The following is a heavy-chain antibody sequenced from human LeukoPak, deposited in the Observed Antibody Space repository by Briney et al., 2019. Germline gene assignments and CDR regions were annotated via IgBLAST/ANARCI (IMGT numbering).Heavy chain of an antibody. J-gene: IGHJ4*02. CDR1: GFTFRSYW. CDR3: ARDRGYGSGSYYIRVFDY. V-gene: IGHV3-7*03. CDR2: INQDRSQK. Sequence: GGSLRLSCAASGFTFRSYWMSWVRQAPGKGLEWVANINQDRSQKYYVDSVRGRFTISRDNAKSSLFLLMNSLRAEDTAVYYCARDRGYGSGSYYIRVFDYWGQGTLVTVSS. D-gene: IGHD3-10*01.